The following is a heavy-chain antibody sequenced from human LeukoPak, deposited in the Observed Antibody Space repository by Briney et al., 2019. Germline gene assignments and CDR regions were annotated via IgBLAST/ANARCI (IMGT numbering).Heavy chain of an antibody. CDR2: INHSGST. CDR3: ARGRRDGYNDY. Sequence: SETLSLTCAVYGGSFSGYYRSWIRQPPGKGLEWVGEINHSGSTNYNPSLKSRITISVDTSKNQCSLKLSSVTAADTAVYYCARGRRDGYNDYWGQGTLVTVSS. V-gene: IGHV4-34*01. J-gene: IGHJ4*02. CDR1: GGSFSGYY. D-gene: IGHD5-24*01.